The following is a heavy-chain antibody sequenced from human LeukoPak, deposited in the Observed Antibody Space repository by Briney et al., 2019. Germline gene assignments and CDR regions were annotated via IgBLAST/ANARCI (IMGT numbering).Heavy chain of an antibody. CDR3: VYGGSYYVA. CDR2: ISSSSSTM. CDR1: GFTFSSYS. D-gene: IGHD1-26*01. Sequence: GGSLRLSCAASGFTFSSYSMNWVRQAPGKGLERVSYISSSSSTMYYADSVKGRFTISRDNAKNSLYLQMNSLRAEDTAVYYCVYGGSYYVAWGQGTLVTVSS. J-gene: IGHJ5*02. V-gene: IGHV3-48*04.